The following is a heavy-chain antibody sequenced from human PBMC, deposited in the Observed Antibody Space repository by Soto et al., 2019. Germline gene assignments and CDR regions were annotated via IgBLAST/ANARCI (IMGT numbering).Heavy chain of an antibody. Sequence: EVQLVESGGGLVQPGGSLRLSCAASGFTLSTYDMHWVRQATVKGLEWVAALSYAGDTYYPGSVKGRFTVSREGAKNSVYLQMNSLTAGDTAVYYCAKCPHSASGYYYYWDVWGKGTTVTVCS. CDR1: GFTLSTYD. D-gene: IGHD3-10*01. V-gene: IGHV3-13*01. CDR2: LSYAGDT. CDR3: AKCPHSASGYYYYWDV. J-gene: IGHJ6*03.